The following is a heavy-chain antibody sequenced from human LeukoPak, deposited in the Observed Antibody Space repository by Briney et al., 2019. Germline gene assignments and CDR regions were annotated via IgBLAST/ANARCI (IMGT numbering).Heavy chain of an antibody. D-gene: IGHD3-10*01. J-gene: IGHJ6*02. CDR3: ARELIESAYYYGSGRKLYYYYGMDV. CDR2: IWYDGSNK. CDR1: GFTFSSYG. V-gene: IGHV3-33*01. Sequence: HPGGSLRLSCAASGFTFSSYGMHWVRQAPGKGLEWVAVIWYDGSNKYYADSVKGRFTISRDNSKNTLYLQMNSLGAEDTAVYYCARELIESAYYYGSGRKLYYYYGMDVWGQGTTVTVSS.